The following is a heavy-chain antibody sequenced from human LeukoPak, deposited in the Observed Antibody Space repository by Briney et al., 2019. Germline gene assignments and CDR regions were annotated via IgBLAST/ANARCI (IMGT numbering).Heavy chain of an antibody. J-gene: IGHJ5*02. CDR3: AKRVLGSGWSVWFGP. V-gene: IGHV3-30*18. CDR2: ISYDGSNK. Sequence: QPGASLRLSCAASGFTFSSYGMHWVRQAPGKGLEWVAVISYDGSNKYYADSVKGRFTISRDNSKNTLYLQMNSLRAEDTAVYYCAKRVLGSGWSVWFGPWGQGTLVTVSS. D-gene: IGHD6-19*01. CDR1: GFTFSSYG.